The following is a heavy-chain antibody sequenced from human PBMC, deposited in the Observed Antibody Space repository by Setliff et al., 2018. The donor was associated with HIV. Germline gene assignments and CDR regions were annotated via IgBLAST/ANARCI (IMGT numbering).Heavy chain of an antibody. D-gene: IGHD6-13*01. V-gene: IGHV3-23*01. J-gene: IGHJ4*02. Sequence: GGSLRLSCAASGFTFSNYAMSWVRQAPGKGLEWVSGISGSAGTRYYADSVKGRFTISRDNSKNTLYLQMNSLRAEDTAVYYGAKDHAPSSLFTALLAYWGQGALVTVSS. CDR1: GFTFSNYA. CDR3: AKDHAPSSLFTALLAY. CDR2: ISGSAGTR.